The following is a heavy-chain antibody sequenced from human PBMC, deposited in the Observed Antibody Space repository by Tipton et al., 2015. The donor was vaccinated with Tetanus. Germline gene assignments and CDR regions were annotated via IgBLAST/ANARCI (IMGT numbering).Heavy chain of an antibody. CDR2: ISWNSGSI. J-gene: IGHJ3*02. CDR1: GFTFDDYA. CDR3: AKARGYVAALDI. D-gene: IGHD5-18*01. V-gene: IGHV3-9*01. Sequence: SLRLSCAASGFTFDDYAMHWVRQAPGKGLEWVSGISWNSGSIGYADSVKGRFTISRDNAKNSLYLQMNSLRAEDTALYYCAKARGYVAALDIWGQGTMVTVSS.